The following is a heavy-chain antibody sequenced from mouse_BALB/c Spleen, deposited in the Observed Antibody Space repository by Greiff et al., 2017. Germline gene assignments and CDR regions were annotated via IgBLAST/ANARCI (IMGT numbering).Heavy chain of an antibody. J-gene: IGHJ2*01. CDR2: ISSGSSTI. CDR1: GFTFSSFG. D-gene: IGHD2-4*01. CDR3: ARAYYDYDEGFDY. Sequence: EVNVVESGGGLVQPGGSRKLSCAASGFTFSSFGMHWVRQAPEKGLEWVAYISSGSSTIYYADTVKGRFTISRDNPKNTLFLQMTSLRSEDTAMYYCARAYYDYDEGFDYWGQGTTLTVSS. V-gene: IGHV5-17*02.